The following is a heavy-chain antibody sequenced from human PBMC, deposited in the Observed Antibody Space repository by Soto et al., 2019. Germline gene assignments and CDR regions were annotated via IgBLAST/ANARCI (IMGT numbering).Heavy chain of an antibody. J-gene: IGHJ6*02. CDR2: IYPGDSDT. CDR3: ARVGDSSAYTGRYYYGMDV. V-gene: IGHV5-51*01. CDR1: GYSFTSYW. Sequence: PGASLKISCKGSGYSFTSYWIGWVRQMPGKGLEWMGIIYPGDSDTRYSPSFQGQVTISADKSISTAYLQWSSLKASGTAMYYCARVGDSSAYTGRYYYGMDVWGQGTTVTVSS. D-gene: IGHD3-22*01.